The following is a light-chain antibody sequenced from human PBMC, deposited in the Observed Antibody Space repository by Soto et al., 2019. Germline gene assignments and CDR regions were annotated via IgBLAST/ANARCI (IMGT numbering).Light chain of an antibody. CDR2: EVS. J-gene: IGLJ2*01. V-gene: IGLV2-14*01. Sequence: QSALTQPASVSGSPGQSITISCTGTSRDFSDHNHVPWYQHHPGKAPKLIIYEVSNRPSGVSNRFSGSKSGNTASLSISGLQAEDEADYYCSSYTTSSTLVLFGGGTKLTVL. CDR1: SRDFSDHNH. CDR3: SSYTTSSTLVL.